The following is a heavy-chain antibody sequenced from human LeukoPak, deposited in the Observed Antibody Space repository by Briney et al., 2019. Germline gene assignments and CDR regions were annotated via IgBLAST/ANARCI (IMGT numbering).Heavy chain of an antibody. V-gene: IGHV1-2*02. CDR2: IKPNSGGT. Sequence: ASVNVSFKASGYTFTGYYMHWVRQAPGQGLEWMGWIKPNSGGTNYAQKFQGRVTMTRDTSISTDYLELTRLRSDDTAVYYCARVSVYYYDSSGYYSNFDYWGQGTLVTVSS. CDR3: ARVSVYYYDSSGYYSNFDY. J-gene: IGHJ4*02. D-gene: IGHD3-22*01. CDR1: GYTFTGYY.